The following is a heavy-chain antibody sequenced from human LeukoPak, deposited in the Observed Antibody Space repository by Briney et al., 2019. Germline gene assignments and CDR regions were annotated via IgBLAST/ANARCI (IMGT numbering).Heavy chain of an antibody. CDR1: GFTFSDYY. J-gene: IGHJ4*02. V-gene: IGHV3-11*06. CDR3: ARGIARGSSSSGSNY. Sequence: GGSLRLSCAASGFTFSDYYMSWIRQAPGRGLEWVSYISTSSSYTNYADSVKGRFTISRDNAKNSLYLQMNSLRAEDTAVYYCARGIARGSSSSGSNYWGQGTLVTVSS. CDR2: ISTSSSYT. D-gene: IGHD3-10*01.